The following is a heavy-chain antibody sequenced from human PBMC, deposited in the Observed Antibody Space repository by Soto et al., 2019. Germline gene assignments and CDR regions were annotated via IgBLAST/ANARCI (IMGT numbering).Heavy chain of an antibody. Sequence: SETQSLTCTVSGGYIRSGGYSWSWIRQPPGKGLEWIGYIYHSGSTYYNPSLKSRVTISVDRSKNQFSLKLSSVTAADTAVYYCARVPTPWGQGTLVTVSS. CDR2: IYHSGST. V-gene: IGHV4-30-2*01. CDR3: ARVPTP. D-gene: IGHD2-2*01. CDR1: GGYIRSGGYS. J-gene: IGHJ5*02.